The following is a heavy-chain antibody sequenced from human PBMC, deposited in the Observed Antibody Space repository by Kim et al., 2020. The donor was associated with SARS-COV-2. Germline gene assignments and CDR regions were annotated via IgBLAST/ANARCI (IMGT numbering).Heavy chain of an antibody. CDR1: GGSISSSSYY. V-gene: IGHV4-39*01. J-gene: IGHJ4*02. CDR2: IYYSGST. Sequence: SQTLSLTCTVSGGSISSSSYYWGWIRQPPGKGLEWIGSIYYSGSTYYNPSLKSRVTISVDTSKNQFSLKLSSVTAADTAVYYCARHSRRWLQLQASYFDYWGQGTLVTVSS. D-gene: IGHD5-12*01. CDR3: ARHSRRWLQLQASYFDY.